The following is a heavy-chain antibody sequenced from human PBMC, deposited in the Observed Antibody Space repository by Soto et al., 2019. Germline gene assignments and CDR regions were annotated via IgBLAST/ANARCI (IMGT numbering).Heavy chain of an antibody. CDR1: GGSISSSFYY. V-gene: IGHV4-39*02. D-gene: IGHD1-26*01. J-gene: IGHJ4*02. Sequence: SETLSLTCTVSGGSISSSFYYWGWIRQPPGKGLEWIGTIYYSGNTYYNPALKSRVTVSIDTSKNHFSLSLYSVTVADTALYFCARWNSWFGGSYVDYWGQGALVTVS. CDR3: ARWNSWFGGSYVDY. CDR2: IYYSGNT.